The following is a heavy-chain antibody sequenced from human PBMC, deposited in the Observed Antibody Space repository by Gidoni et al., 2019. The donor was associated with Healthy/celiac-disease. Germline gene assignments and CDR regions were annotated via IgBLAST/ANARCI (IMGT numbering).Heavy chain of an antibody. Sequence: QITLKESGRTLVKPTQTSMLTCTLAGFSLSTSGVGVGWIRQPPGKALEWLALIAWNDAKRYSPSLKSRLTITQDTSKNQVVLTMTNMDPVDTATYYCAHEGYSSAPFDYWGQGTLVTVSS. CDR1: GFSLSTSGVG. J-gene: IGHJ4*02. CDR3: AHEGYSSAPFDY. CDR2: IAWNDAK. V-gene: IGHV2-5*01. D-gene: IGHD5-18*01.